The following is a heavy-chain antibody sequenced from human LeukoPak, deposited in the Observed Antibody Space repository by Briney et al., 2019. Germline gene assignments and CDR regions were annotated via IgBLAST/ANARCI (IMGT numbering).Heavy chain of an antibody. Sequence: PGGSLRLFYAASGFTFSSYEMNLVRQAPRKGLGWVSYISSSGSTIYYADSVNGRFTISRDNAKNSLYLQMNSLRAEDTAVYYCASTGYYKSNYYWGQGTLVPVSS. CDR1: GFTFSSYE. D-gene: IGHD3-9*01. V-gene: IGHV3-48*03. CDR2: ISSSGSTI. CDR3: ASTGYYKSNYY. J-gene: IGHJ4*02.